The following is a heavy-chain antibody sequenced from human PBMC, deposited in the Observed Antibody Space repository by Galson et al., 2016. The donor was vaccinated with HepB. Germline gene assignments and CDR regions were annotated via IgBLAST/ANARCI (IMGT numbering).Heavy chain of an antibody. CDR3: ARGRSGSHYYDSTAYYYAVDY. Sequence: QSGAEVKKPGESLKISCKASGYIFNNYPMHWVRQAPGHTLEWMGWINTGNGNTKYSREFQGRVTITRDTSARTAYMELSSLRSDDTAMYYCARGRSGSHYYDSTAYYYAVDYWGQGTLVTVSS. J-gene: IGHJ4*02. CDR1: GYIFNNYP. CDR2: INTGNGNT. V-gene: IGHV1-3*04. D-gene: IGHD3-22*01.